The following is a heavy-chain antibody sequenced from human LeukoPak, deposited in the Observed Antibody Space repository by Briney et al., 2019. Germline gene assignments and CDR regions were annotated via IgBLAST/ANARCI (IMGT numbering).Heavy chain of an antibody. V-gene: IGHV4-4*02. CDR1: GGSISSSNW. D-gene: IGHD3-10*01. CDR3: ARDSITMVRGQTYYYMDV. CDR2: IYHSGST. J-gene: IGHJ6*03. Sequence: PSGTLSLTCAVSGGSISSSNWWSWVRQPPGKGLEWIGEIYHSGSTNYNPSLKSRVTISVDKSKNQFSLKLSSVTAADTAVYYCARDSITMVRGQTYYYMDVWGKGTTVTVSS.